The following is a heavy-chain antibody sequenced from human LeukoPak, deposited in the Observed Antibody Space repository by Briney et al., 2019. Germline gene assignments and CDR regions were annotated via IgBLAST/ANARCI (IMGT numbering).Heavy chain of an antibody. Sequence: PSETLSLTCTVSGGSISSSSYYWGWIRQPPGKGLEWIGSIYYSGSTYYNPSLKGRVTISIDTSKNQFSLKLSSVTAADTAVYYCASDVPGLMAFDYWGQGTLVTVSS. CDR3: ASDVPGLMAFDY. CDR2: IYYSGST. CDR1: GGSISSSSYY. J-gene: IGHJ4*02. V-gene: IGHV4-39*01. D-gene: IGHD2-8*01.